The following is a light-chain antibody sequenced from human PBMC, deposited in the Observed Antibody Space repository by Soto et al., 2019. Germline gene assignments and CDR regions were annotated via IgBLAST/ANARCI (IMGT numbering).Light chain of an antibody. CDR3: SSYTSTTTRV. CDR1: SSDVGGYNY. Sequence: QSVLTQPASVSGSPGQSITISCTGTSSDVGGYNYVSWYQQHPGKGPKLMIYEVSNRPSGVSNRFSGSKPGNTATLTISGLQAEDEADYYCSSYTSTTTRVFGTGTKVTVL. CDR2: EVS. J-gene: IGLJ1*01. V-gene: IGLV2-14*03.